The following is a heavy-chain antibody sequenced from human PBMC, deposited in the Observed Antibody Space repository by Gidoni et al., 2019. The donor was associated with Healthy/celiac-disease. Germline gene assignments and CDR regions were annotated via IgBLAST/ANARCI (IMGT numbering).Heavy chain of an antibody. CDR3: AKVPPRSSYAANY. Sequence: EVQLLESGGGLVQPGGSLRLSCSASGFPFSSYAMSWVRQAPGKGLEWVSAISGSGGSTYYADAVKGRCTISRDNSKNTLYLQMNSLRAEDTAVYYCAKVPPRSSYAANYWGQGTLVTVSS. J-gene: IGHJ4*02. V-gene: IGHV3-23*01. CDR1: GFPFSSYA. CDR2: ISGSGGST. D-gene: IGHD1-26*01.